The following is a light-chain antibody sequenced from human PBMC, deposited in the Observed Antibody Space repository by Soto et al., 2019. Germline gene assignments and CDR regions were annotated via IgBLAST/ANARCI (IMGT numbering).Light chain of an antibody. CDR2: EVS. V-gene: IGLV2-23*02. Sequence: QSVLTQPASVSGSPGQSITISCTGTSSDVGSFNFVSWYQQHPGKAPKFMIYEVSKRPSGVSNRFSGSKSGNTATLTISGLQAEDEADYYCCSYAGRSTLVLGTGTKVTV. J-gene: IGLJ1*01. CDR1: SSDVGSFNF. CDR3: CSYAGRSTLV.